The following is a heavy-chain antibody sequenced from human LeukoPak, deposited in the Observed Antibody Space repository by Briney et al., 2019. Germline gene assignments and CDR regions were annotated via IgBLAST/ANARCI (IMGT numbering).Heavy chain of an antibody. J-gene: IGHJ6*02. CDR3: ARDRGADSTGMDV. CDR1: GGTFSSYA. Sequence: GASVKVSCKASGGTFSSYAISWVRQAPGQGLEWMGGIIPIFGTANYAQKFQGRVTITADKSTSTAYMELRSLRSDDTAVYYCARDRGADSTGMDVWGQGTTVTVSS. D-gene: IGHD2/OR15-2a*01. V-gene: IGHV1-69*06. CDR2: IIPIFGTA.